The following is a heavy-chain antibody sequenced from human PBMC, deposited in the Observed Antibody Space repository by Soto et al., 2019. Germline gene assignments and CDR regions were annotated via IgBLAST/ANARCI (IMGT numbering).Heavy chain of an antibody. V-gene: IGHV4-59*01. CDR1: GGSISSYY. J-gene: IGHJ5*01. CDR3: ARDRYWLGS. CDR2: ISYSGST. Sequence: QVQLQESGPGLVKPSETLSLTCTVSGGSISSYYWTWIRQPPGKGLEWIGYISYSGSTNYNPSLKSRVTISVDTSKNQFSLKLSSVTAADTAVYYCARDRYWLGSWGQGTLVTVSS.